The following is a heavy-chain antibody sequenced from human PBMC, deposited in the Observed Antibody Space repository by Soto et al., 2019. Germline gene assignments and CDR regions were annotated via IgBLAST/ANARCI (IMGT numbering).Heavy chain of an antibody. D-gene: IGHD6-13*01. J-gene: IGHJ4*02. CDR2: ISASGGST. Sequence: GGSLRLSCAASGFTFSSYAMSWVRQAPGKGLEWVSGISASGGSTYYADSVKGRFTISRDNSKNTLYLQMNSLRAEDTALYYCAKDRRGFSSSLPPVFDHWGQGTPVTVSS. CDR1: GFTFSSYA. V-gene: IGHV3-23*01. CDR3: AKDRRGFSSSLPPVFDH.